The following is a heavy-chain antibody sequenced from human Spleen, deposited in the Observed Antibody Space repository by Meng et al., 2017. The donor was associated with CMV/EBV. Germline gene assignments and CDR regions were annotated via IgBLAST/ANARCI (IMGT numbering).Heavy chain of an antibody. CDR1: GDSINSGYYY. CDR3: ARARLTITIFGGGYYYYGMDV. Sequence: SETLSLTCTVSGDSINSGYYYWSWIRQHPGKGLEWIGHIYYRGNTYYNPSLKSRVTMSADTSGNHFSLKLSSVTAADTAVYYCARARLTITIFGGGYYYYGMDVWGQGTTVTVSS. D-gene: IGHD3-3*01. V-gene: IGHV4-31*03. CDR2: IYYRGNT. J-gene: IGHJ6*02.